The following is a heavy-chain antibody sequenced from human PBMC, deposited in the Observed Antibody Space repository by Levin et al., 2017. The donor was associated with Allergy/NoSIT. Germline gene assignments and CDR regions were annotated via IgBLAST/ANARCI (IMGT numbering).Heavy chain of an antibody. Sequence: GESLKISCKASGYTFTSYDINWVRQATGQGLEWMGWMNPNSGNTGYAQKFQGRVTMTRNTSISTAYMELSSLRSEDTAVYYCASFRYDFWSGYSPALYYYYYYGMDGWGQGTTVTVSS. CDR1: GYTFTSYD. D-gene: IGHD3-3*01. V-gene: IGHV1-8*01. CDR3: ASFRYDFWSGYSPALYYYYYYGMDG. CDR2: MNPNSGNT. J-gene: IGHJ6*02.